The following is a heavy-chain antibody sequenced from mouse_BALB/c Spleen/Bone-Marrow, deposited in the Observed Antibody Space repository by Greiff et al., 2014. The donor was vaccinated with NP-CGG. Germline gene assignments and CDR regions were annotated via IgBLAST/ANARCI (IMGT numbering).Heavy chain of an antibody. D-gene: IGHD1-1*01. V-gene: IGHV14-3*02. J-gene: IGHJ1*01. CDR3: ASYYYGRYFDV. CDR2: INPANGNT. CDR1: GFNIKDTY. Sequence: VQLQQSGAELVKPGASVKLSCTASGFNIKDTYMHWVKQRPEQGLEWIGRINPANGNTKYDPKFQGKATITADTSSNTAYLQLISLTSEDTAVYYCASYYYGRYFDVWGAGTTVTVSS.